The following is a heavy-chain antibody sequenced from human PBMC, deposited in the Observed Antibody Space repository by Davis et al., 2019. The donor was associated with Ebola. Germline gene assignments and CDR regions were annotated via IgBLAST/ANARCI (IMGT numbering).Heavy chain of an antibody. Sequence: GESLKISCAASGFTFSSYAMSWVRQAPGKGLEWVSAISGSGGSTYYADSVKGRFTISRDNSKNTLYLQMNSLRAEDTAVYYCAKDNGYSSGWYLDYWGQGTLVTVSS. CDR1: GFTFSSYA. CDR2: ISGSGGST. D-gene: IGHD6-19*01. V-gene: IGHV3-23*01. J-gene: IGHJ4*02. CDR3: AKDNGYSSGWYLDY.